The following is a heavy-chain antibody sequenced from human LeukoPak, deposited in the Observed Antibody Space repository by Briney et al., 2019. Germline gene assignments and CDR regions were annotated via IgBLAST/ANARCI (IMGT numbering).Heavy chain of an antibody. CDR1: GFTFDDYA. J-gene: IGHJ4*02. V-gene: IGHV3-9*01. Sequence: GGSLRLSCAASGFTFDDYAMHWVRQAPGKGLEWVSGISWNSGSIGYADSVKGRFTISRDNAKNSLYLQMNSLRAEDTAVYYCARGIGLSGSHWGQGTLVTVSS. CDR3: ARGIGLSGSH. D-gene: IGHD1-14*01. CDR2: ISWNSGSI.